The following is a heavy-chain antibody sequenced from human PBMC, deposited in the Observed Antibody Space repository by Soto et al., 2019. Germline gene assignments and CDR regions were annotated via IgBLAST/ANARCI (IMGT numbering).Heavy chain of an antibody. Sequence: QVQLVESGGGVVQPGRSLRLSCAASGFTFSSYGMHWVRQAPGKGLEWVAVIWYDGSNKYYADSVKGRFTISRDNSKNTLYLQMNSLRAEDTAVYYCASGIAAARATPYGMDVWGQVTTVTVSS. CDR2: IWYDGSNK. CDR3: ASGIAAARATPYGMDV. J-gene: IGHJ6*02. D-gene: IGHD6-13*01. V-gene: IGHV3-33*01. CDR1: GFTFSSYG.